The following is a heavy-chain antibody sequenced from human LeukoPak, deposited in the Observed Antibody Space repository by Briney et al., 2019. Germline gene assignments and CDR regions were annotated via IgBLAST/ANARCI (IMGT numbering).Heavy chain of an antibody. Sequence: SETLSLTCTVSGGSISSGDYYWSWIRQPPGKGLEWIGYIYYSGSTYYNPSLKRRVTISVDTSKNQFSLKLSSVTAADTAVYYCARAVGDFWSGYSAFDIWGQGTMVTVSS. J-gene: IGHJ3*02. D-gene: IGHD3-3*01. CDR2: IYYSGST. CDR1: GGSISSGDYY. CDR3: ARAVGDFWSGYSAFDI. V-gene: IGHV4-30-4*08.